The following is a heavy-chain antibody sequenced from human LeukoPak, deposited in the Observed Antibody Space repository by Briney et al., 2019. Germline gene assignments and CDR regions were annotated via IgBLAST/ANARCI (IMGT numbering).Heavy chain of an antibody. D-gene: IGHD2-15*01. Sequence: SETLSLTCTVSGGSISSYYWSWIRQPPGKGLEWIGYIYYSGSTNYNPSLKSRVTISVDTSKNQFSLKLSSVTAADTAVYYCARAWCSGGSCYSFDFWGQGTLVTVSS. CDR2: IYYSGST. CDR1: GGSISSYY. CDR3: ARAWCSGGSCYSFDF. V-gene: IGHV4-59*01. J-gene: IGHJ4*02.